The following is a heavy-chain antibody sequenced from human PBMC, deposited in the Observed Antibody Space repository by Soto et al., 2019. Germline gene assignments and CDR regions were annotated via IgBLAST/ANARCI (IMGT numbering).Heavy chain of an antibody. J-gene: IGHJ5*02. D-gene: IGHD4-17*01. V-gene: IGHV6-1*01. CDR3: ARDKHDYFNRGIGFDT. CDR2: TYYRSKWYN. CDR1: GGSVSTNGAA. Sequence: SQTLPLTGASSGGSVSTNGAAWNWIRQSPSRGLEWLGRTYYRSKWYNDYAVSVKSRITINPDTSKSQFSLQLNSVTPEDTAVYYCARDKHDYFNRGIGFDTWGQGILVTVSS.